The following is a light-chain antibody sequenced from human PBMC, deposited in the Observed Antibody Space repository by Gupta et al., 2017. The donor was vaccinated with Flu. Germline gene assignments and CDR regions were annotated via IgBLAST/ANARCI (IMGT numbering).Light chain of an antibody. CDR3: QYDGSSPRT. CDR1: QSVSSSY. V-gene: IGKV3-20*01. Sequence: ELVFTHSPGTLSLSPGERATLSCMASQSVSSSYLAWHQQKAGQAPRLLIYGASSTATGLPDRISRSASGKDMTLSISILDHEDCAVYYCQYDGSSPRTFGQGTKVEIK. CDR2: GAS. J-gene: IGKJ1*01.